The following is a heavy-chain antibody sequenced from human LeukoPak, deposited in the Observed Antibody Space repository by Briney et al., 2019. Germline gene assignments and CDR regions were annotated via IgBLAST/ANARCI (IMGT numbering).Heavy chain of an antibody. Sequence: ASVKVSCKASGYTFTGYYMHWVRQAPGQGLEWMGWINPNSGGTNYAQKFQGRVTMTGDTSISTAYMELSRLRSDDTAVYYCARDLPAGSSGWFSVLYGMDVWGQGTTVTVSS. J-gene: IGHJ6*02. V-gene: IGHV1-2*02. CDR3: ARDLPAGSSGWFSVLYGMDV. CDR1: GYTFTGYY. CDR2: INPNSGGT. D-gene: IGHD6-19*01.